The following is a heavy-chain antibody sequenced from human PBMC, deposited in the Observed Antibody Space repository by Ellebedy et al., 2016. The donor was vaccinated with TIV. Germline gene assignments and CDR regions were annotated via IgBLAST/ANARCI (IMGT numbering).Heavy chain of an antibody. J-gene: IGHJ4*02. D-gene: IGHD3-10*01. Sequence: SETLSLXCTVSGGSISSSSFYWGWIRQPPGKGLDWIGNIYYSGSTYYNPSLKSRVTISVDTSKNQFSLKLSSVTAADTAVYYCARIRRRYGSGSYLDYWGQGTLVTVSS. CDR1: GGSISSSSFY. CDR3: ARIRRRYGSGSYLDY. CDR2: IYYSGST. V-gene: IGHV4-39*07.